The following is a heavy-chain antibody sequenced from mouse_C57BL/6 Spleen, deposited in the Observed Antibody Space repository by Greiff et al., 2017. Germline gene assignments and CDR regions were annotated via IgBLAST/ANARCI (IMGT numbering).Heavy chain of an antibody. Sequence: EVHLVESGGGLVKPGGSLKLSCAASGFTFRDYGMHWVRQAPEQGLEWVAYISSGSSTIYYADTVKGLCTISRDHAKNTLFLQMTSLRSEDTAMYYCAFYYYGSSALDYWGQGTSVTVSS. CDR1: GFTFRDYG. D-gene: IGHD1-1*01. CDR3: AFYYYGSSALDY. CDR2: ISSGSSTI. J-gene: IGHJ4*01. V-gene: IGHV5-17*01.